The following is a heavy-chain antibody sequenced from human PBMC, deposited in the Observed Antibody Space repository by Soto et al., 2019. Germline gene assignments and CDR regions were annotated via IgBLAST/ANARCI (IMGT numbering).Heavy chain of an antibody. J-gene: IGHJ5*02. D-gene: IGHD3-10*01. CDR2: IYHSGST. V-gene: IGHV4-4*02. Sequence: SETLSLTCAVSSGSISSSNWWSWVRQPPGKGLEWIGEIYHSGSTNYNPSLKSRVTISVDKSKNQFSLKLSSVTAADTAVYYCARIYGSGSYRWFDPWGQGTLVTVSS. CDR1: SGSISSSNW. CDR3: ARIYGSGSYRWFDP.